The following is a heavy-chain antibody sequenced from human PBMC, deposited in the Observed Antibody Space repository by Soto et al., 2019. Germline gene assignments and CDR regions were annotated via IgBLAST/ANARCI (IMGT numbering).Heavy chain of an antibody. CDR2: IYYSGRT. CDR1: GGSISSSNYF. Sequence: QPQLQESGPGLVKPSETLSLTCTVSGGSISSSNYFWGWVRQPPGKGLEWIGIIYYSGRTYYNSSLRSRVTFTVDTSKNQFSLKLSSVTAADRAVYYCAREMGAYSYGYIDFWGQGTLVTVSS. CDR3: AREMGAYSYGYIDF. V-gene: IGHV4-39*02. J-gene: IGHJ4*02. D-gene: IGHD5-18*01.